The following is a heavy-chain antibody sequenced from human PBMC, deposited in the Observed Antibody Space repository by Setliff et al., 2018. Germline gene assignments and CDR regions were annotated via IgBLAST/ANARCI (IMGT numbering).Heavy chain of an antibody. Sequence: LSETLSLTCTVSGGSISNYYWSWIRQPAGKGLEWIGRIYTSGSTNYNPSLKSRVTMSVDTSKNQFSLKLSSVTAADTAVYYCARKGISALSGAFDMWGQGTMVTVS. CDR3: ARKGISALSGAFDM. V-gene: IGHV4-4*07. J-gene: IGHJ3*02. D-gene: IGHD1-26*01. CDR1: GGSISNYY. CDR2: IYTSGST.